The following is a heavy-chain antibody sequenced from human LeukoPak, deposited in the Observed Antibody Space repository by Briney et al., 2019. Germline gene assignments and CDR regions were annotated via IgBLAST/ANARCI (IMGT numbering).Heavy chain of an antibody. V-gene: IGHV3-30*04. J-gene: IGHJ4*02. CDR3: ARDQGWVPTAFEF. CDR2: IRYDGNNE. D-gene: IGHD4/OR15-4a*01. Sequence: PGRSLRLSCAASGFTLSSYAMHWVRQAPGKGLEWVAYIRYDGNNEDYADSVKGRFTISRDNSKNMVFLQMNRLRLEDTAVFYCARDQGWVPTAFEFWGQGILVTVSS. CDR1: GFTLSSYA.